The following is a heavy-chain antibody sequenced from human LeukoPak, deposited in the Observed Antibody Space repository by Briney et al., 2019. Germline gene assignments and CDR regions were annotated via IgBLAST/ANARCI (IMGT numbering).Heavy chain of an antibody. D-gene: IGHD5/OR15-5a*01. CDR3: ARDLSTPYYYYYMDV. J-gene: IGHJ6*03. V-gene: IGHV4-59*01. CDR2: IYYSGST. Sequence: SETLSLTCTVPGGSISSYYWSWIRQPPGKGLEWIGYIYYSGSTNYNPSLKSRVTISVDTSKNQFSLKLSSVTAADTAVYYCARDLSTPYYYYYMDVWGKGTTVTVSS. CDR1: GGSISSYY.